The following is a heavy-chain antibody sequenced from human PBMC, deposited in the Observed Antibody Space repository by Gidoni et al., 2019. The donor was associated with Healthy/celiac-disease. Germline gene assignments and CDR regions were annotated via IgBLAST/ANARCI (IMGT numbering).Heavy chain of an antibody. D-gene: IGHD5-18*01. V-gene: IGHV3-30*18. CDR2: ISYDGSNK. CDR3: AKSSFGYSYGYSHYYYGMDV. J-gene: IGHJ6*02. Sequence: QVQLVESGGGVVQPGRSLRLSCAASGFTFSSYGLHWVRQAPGKGLEWVAVISYDGSNKYYADSVKGRFTISRDNSKNTLYLQMNSLRAEDTAVYYCAKSSFGYSYGYSHYYYGMDVWGQGTTVTVSS. CDR1: GFTFSSYG.